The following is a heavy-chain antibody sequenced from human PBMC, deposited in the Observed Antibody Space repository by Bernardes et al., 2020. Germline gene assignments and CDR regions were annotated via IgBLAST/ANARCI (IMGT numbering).Heavy chain of an antibody. Sequence: SETLSLTCAVSGGSISSGGYSWSWIRQPPGKGLEWIGYIYHSGSTYYNPSLKSRVTISVDRSKNQFSLKLSSVTAADTAVYYCARAYCGGDCPNWFDPWGQGTLVTVSS. D-gene: IGHD2-21*01. CDR1: GGSISSGGYS. V-gene: IGHV4-30-2*01. J-gene: IGHJ5*02. CDR2: IYHSGST. CDR3: ARAYCGGDCPNWFDP.